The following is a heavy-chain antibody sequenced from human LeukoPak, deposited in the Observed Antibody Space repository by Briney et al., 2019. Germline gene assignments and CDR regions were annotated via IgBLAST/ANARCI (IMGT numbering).Heavy chain of an antibody. D-gene: IGHD2/OR15-2a*01. J-gene: IGHJ6*03. Sequence: GGSLRLSCAASGLTASSNWMHWVRQAPGKGLVWVSRINSDGSDTRYADSVKGRFTISRDNAKNTMYLQMNSLRAEDTAVYYCARFPFTYRLHMDVWGKGTTVTVSS. CDR2: INSDGSDT. V-gene: IGHV3-74*01. CDR1: GLTASSNW. CDR3: ARFPFTYRLHMDV.